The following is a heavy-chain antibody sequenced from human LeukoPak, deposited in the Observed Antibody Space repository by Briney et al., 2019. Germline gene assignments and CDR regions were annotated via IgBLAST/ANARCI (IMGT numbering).Heavy chain of an antibody. CDR1: GFTFSDYY. Sequence: GGSLRLSCAASGFTFSDYYMSWIRQGPGKGLEWVSYISSSGSTIYYADSVKGRFTISRDNAKNSLYLQMNSLRAEDTAVYYCARDGYSYGTYYYYGMDVWGQGTTVTVSS. CDR3: ARDGYSYGTYYYYGMDV. V-gene: IGHV3-11*01. J-gene: IGHJ6*02. D-gene: IGHD5-18*01. CDR2: ISSSGSTI.